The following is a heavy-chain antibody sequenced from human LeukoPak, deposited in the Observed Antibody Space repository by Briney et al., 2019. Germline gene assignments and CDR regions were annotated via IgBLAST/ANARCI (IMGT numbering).Heavy chain of an antibody. CDR3: ARFDWLLFFDY. CDR2: INHSGST. V-gene: IGHV4-34*01. Sequence: PSETLSLTCAVYGGSFSGYYWSWIRQPPGKGLEWIGEINHSGSTNYNPSLKSRVTISVDTSKNQLSLKLSSVTAADTAVYYCARFDWLLFFDYWGQGTLVTVSS. J-gene: IGHJ4*02. CDR1: GGSFSGYY. D-gene: IGHD3-9*01.